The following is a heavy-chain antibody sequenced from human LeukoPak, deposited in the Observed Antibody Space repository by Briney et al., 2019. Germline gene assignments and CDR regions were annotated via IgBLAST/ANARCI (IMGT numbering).Heavy chain of an antibody. CDR3: ARLAVATTSWFDP. D-gene: IGHD2-15*01. CDR1: GGSVSSGSYY. Sequence: PSETLFLTCTVSGGSVSSGSYYWSWIRQPPGKGLEWIGHIYYSGSTNYNPSLKSRVIISVDTSKNQFSLKLSSVTAADTAVYYCARLAVATTSWFDPWGQGTLVTVSS. J-gene: IGHJ5*02. CDR2: IYYSGST. V-gene: IGHV4-61*01.